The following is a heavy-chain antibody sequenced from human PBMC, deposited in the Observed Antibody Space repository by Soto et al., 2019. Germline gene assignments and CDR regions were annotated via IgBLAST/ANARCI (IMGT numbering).Heavy chain of an antibody. J-gene: IGHJ4*02. V-gene: IGHV4-59*01. D-gene: IGHD6-6*01. CDR1: GGSISSYY. Sequence: PSETLSLTCTVSGGSISSYYLSWIRQPPGKGLEWIGYIYYSGSTNYNPSLKSRVTISVDTSKNQFSLKLSSVTAADTAVYYCASAARPFLLDYWGQGTLVTVSS. CDR2: IYYSGST. CDR3: ASAARPFLLDY.